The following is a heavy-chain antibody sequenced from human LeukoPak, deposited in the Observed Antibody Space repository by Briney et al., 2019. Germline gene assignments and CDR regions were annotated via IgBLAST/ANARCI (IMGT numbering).Heavy chain of an antibody. CDR2: MYYSGSS. CDR3: ATPNRDYYYYYMDV. J-gene: IGHJ6*03. CDR1: GGSTSSSSYY. Sequence: SETLSLTCTVSGGSTSSSSYYWGWIRQPPGKGLEWIGSMYYSGSSYYNPSLKSRVTISVDTSKNQFSLELSSVTAADTAVYYCATPNRDYYYYYMDVWGKGTTVTVSS. D-gene: IGHD1-14*01. V-gene: IGHV4-39*01.